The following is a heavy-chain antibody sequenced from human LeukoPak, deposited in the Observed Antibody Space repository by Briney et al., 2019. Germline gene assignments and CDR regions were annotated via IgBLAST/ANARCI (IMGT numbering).Heavy chain of an antibody. D-gene: IGHD5-18*01. V-gene: IGHV4-4*09. CDR1: GGSISSYY. J-gene: IGHJ5*02. Sequence: SETLSLTCTVSGGSISSYYWSWIRQPPGKGLEWIGYIYTSGSTNYNPSLKSRVTISVDTSKNQFSLKLSSVTAADTAVYYCARLIVDTAMGTRGANWFDPWGQGTLVTVSS. CDR3: ARLIVDTAMGTRGANWFDP. CDR2: IYTSGST.